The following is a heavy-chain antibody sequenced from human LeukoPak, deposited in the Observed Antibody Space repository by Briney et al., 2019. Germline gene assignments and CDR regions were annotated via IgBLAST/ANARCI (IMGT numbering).Heavy chain of an antibody. J-gene: IGHJ2*01. CDR1: GYNFTNYW. D-gene: IGHD4-17*01. CDR2: IYPGDSNT. V-gene: IGHV5-51*01. Sequence: GESLKISCQGSGYNFTNYWIAWVRQMPGKGLEWRGIIYPGDSNTRYSPSFQGHVTISADKSISTAYLQWSSLKASDSATYLCARPAKGTVSGLWYFDLWGRGTLVTVSS. CDR3: ARPAKGTVSGLWYFDL.